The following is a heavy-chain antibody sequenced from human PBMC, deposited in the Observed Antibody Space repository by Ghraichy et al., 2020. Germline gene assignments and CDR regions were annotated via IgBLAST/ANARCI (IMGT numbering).Heavy chain of an antibody. D-gene: IGHD6-19*01. Sequence: GGSLRLSCAASGFTFSSYDMHWVRQAPGKGLEWVAVISYDGSNKYYADSVKGRFTISRDNSKNTLYLQMNSLRAEDTAVYYCAKDPVAGVSEAEYFQHWGQGTLVTVSS. CDR2: ISYDGSNK. V-gene: IGHV3-30*18. J-gene: IGHJ1*01. CDR3: AKDPVAGVSEAEYFQH. CDR1: GFTFSSYD.